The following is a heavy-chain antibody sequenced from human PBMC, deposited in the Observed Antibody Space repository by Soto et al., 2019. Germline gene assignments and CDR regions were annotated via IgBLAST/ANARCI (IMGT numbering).Heavy chain of an antibody. CDR1: GFTFDDYA. Sequence: GGSLRLSCAASGFTFDDYAMHWVRQAPGKGLEWVSGISWNSGSIGYADSVKGRFTISRDNAKNSLYLQMNSLRAEDTALYYCAKSSIALFYYYYYLAVWGKGTTVTVSS. CDR3: AKSSIALFYYYYYLAV. V-gene: IGHV3-9*01. CDR2: ISWNSGSI. D-gene: IGHD6-13*01. J-gene: IGHJ6*03.